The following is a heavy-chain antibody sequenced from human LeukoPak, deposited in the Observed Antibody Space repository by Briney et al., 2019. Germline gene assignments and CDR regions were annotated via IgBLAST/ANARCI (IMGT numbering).Heavy chain of an antibody. D-gene: IGHD2-21*01. V-gene: IGHV4-38-2*01. CDR1: GYSISSGYY. CDR2: IYHSGST. J-gene: IGHJ4*02. Sequence: PSETLSLTCAVSGYSISSGYYWGWIRQPPGKGLEWIGSIYHSGSTYYNPSLKSRVTISVDTSKNQFSLKLSSVTAADTAVYYCARLMNTPDVIATPDYWGQGILVTVSS. CDR3: ARLMNTPDVIATPDY.